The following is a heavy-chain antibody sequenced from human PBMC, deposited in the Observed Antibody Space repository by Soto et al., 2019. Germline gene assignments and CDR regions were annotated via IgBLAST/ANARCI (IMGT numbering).Heavy chain of an antibody. CDR3: ARDERGYSYGTSPPL. CDR1: GGSISSGDYY. V-gene: IGHV4-30-4*01. J-gene: IGHJ4*02. D-gene: IGHD5-18*01. CDR2: IYYSGST. Sequence: QVQLQESVPGLVKPSQTLSLTCTVSGGSISSGDYYWSWIRQPPGKGLEWIGYIYYSGSTYYNPSLKSRVTISVDTSKNQFSLKLSSVTAADTAVYYCARDERGYSYGTSPPLCGQGTLVTVSS.